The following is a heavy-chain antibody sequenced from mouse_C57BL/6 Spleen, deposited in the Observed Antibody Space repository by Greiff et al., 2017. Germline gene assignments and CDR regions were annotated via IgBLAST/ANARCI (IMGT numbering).Heavy chain of an antibody. Sequence: QVQLQQPGAELVKPGASVKMSCKASGYTFTSYWITWVKQRPGQGLEWIGDIYPGSGSTNDNEKFKSKATLTVDTSPSTAYMQLSSLTSEGSAVYYCARSDRGFAYWGQGTLVTVSA. CDR1: GYTFTSYW. D-gene: IGHD3-2*01. CDR3: ARSDRGFAY. CDR2: IYPGSGST. V-gene: IGHV1-55*01. J-gene: IGHJ3*01.